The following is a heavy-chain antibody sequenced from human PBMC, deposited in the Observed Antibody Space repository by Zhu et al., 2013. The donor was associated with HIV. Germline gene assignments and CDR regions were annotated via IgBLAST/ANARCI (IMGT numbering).Heavy chain of an antibody. CDR3: SRDGSAWTGGWFDP. D-gene: IGHD1-26*01. V-gene: IGHV1-8*01. CDR2: MNPKSGNT. Sequence: QVQLVQSGAEVXRPGASVKVSCKASGYNFMNYDINWVRQAPGQGLEWMGWMNPKSGNTGYAEKFLGRVTLTRNSSITTAYMELSRLRSDDTAVYYCSRDGSAWTGGWFDPWGQGTLVTVSS. CDR1: GYNFMNYD. J-gene: IGHJ5*02.